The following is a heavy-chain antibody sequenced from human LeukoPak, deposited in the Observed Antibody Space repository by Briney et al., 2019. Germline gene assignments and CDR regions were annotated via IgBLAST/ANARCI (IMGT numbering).Heavy chain of an antibody. Sequence: SQTLSLTCTVSGGSISSGGYYWSWIRQHPGKGLEWIGYIYYSGSTYYNPSLKSRVTISVDTSKNQFSLKLSSVTAADTAVYYCVRGGRGFGEFPWGQGTLVTVSS. D-gene: IGHD3-10*01. CDR3: VRGGRGFGEFP. CDR1: GGSISSGGYY. J-gene: IGHJ5*02. V-gene: IGHV4-31*03. CDR2: IYYSGST.